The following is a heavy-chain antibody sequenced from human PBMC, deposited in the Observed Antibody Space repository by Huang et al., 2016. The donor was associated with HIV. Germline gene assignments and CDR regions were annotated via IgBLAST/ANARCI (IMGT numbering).Heavy chain of an antibody. J-gene: IGHJ4*02. CDR3: ARRVGSGWYGEIDY. D-gene: IGHD6-19*01. CDR2: VIGYNSST. Sequence: QVQLLQSGAEMKKPGASVKFSRKPSGYNFKTHAVSWVRQTPGQGLEWMGCVIGYNSSTTYSQRLQGRVTMTTDTSTNTVYMELRSLRSDDTAVYYCARRVGSGWYGEIDYWGQGTLVTVSS. CDR1: GYNFKTHA. V-gene: IGHV1-18*04.